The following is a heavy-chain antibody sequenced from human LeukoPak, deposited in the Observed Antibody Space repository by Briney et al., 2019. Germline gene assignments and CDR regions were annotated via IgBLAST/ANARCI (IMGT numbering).Heavy chain of an antibody. CDR1: GGSISSGSYY. CDR3: ARGRITMIRGAPLWFDS. D-gene: IGHD3-10*01. CDR2: IYTSGST. Sequence: SETLSLTCTVSGGSISSGSYYWSWIRQPAGKGLEWIGRIYTSGSTNYNPSLKSRVTISVDTSKNQFSLKLSSVTAADTAVYYCARGRITMIRGAPLWFDSWGQGTLVTVSS. V-gene: IGHV4-61*02. J-gene: IGHJ5*01.